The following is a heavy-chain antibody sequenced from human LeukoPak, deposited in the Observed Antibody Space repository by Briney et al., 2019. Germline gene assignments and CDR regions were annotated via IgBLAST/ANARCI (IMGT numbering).Heavy chain of an antibody. CDR1: GYTVTGYY. D-gene: IGHD6-6*01. Sequence: GASVKVSCKASGYTVTGYYMHWVRQAPGQGLEWMGWINPNSGDTNYAQKFQGRVTMTRDTSISTAYMDLTRLRSDGTAIYYCAKSRASYSSSPFDYWGQGTLVTVSS. J-gene: IGHJ4*02. CDR2: INPNSGDT. CDR3: AKSRASYSSSPFDY. V-gene: IGHV1-2*02.